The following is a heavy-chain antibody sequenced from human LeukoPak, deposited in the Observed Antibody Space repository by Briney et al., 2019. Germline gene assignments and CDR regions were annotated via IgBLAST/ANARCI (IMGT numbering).Heavy chain of an antibody. CDR2: ISGSGAST. CDR3: AGTRGYCSSTSCSNPFDY. Sequence: PGGSLRLSCAASGFTFNIYAMNWVRQAPGKGLEWVSIISGSGASTYYADSVKGRFTISRDNSKNTLYLQMNSLRAEDTAVYYCAGTRGYCSSTSCSNPFDYWGQGTLVTVSS. J-gene: IGHJ4*02. D-gene: IGHD2-2*01. V-gene: IGHV3-23*01. CDR1: GFTFNIYA.